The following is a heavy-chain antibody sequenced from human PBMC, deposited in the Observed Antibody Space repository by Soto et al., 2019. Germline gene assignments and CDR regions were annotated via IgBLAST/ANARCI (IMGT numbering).Heavy chain of an antibody. V-gene: IGHV4-4*02. J-gene: IGHJ4*02. CDR2: TYHVGIP. CDR1: GGSISSSNW. Sequence: SETLSLTCTVSGGSISSSNWWTWVRQAPGKGLEWIGETYHVGIPSYNPSLKGRVSISVDKSNNQFLLKLNSVTAADTAMYYCARARGARYYDYWGQGTLVTVSS. D-gene: IGHD1-26*01. CDR3: ARARGARYYDY.